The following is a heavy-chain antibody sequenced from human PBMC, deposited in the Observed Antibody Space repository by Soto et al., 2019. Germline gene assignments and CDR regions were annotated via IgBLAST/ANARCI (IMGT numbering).Heavy chain of an antibody. CDR2: ISYDGSNK. CDR3: AKDGWNYVYYGMDV. J-gene: IGHJ6*02. V-gene: IGHV3-30*18. D-gene: IGHD2-15*01. Sequence: PGGSLRLSCAASGFTFSSYGMHWVRQAPGKGLEWVAVISYDGSNKYYADSVKGRFTLSRDNSKNTLYLQMNSLRAEDTAVYYCAKDGWNYVYYGMDVWGQGTTVTVSS. CDR1: GFTFSSYG.